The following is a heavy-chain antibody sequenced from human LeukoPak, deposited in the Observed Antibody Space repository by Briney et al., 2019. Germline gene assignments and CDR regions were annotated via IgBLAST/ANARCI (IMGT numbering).Heavy chain of an antibody. CDR1: GGSISSYF. D-gene: IGHD3-22*01. Sequence: SETLSLTCSVSGGSISSYFWSWIRQPAGKGLEWIGRIQTSGSTNSNPSLKSRVTMSVDTSKNQFSLKLSSVTAADTAVYYCARGNPIITMIVVVRRYWFDPWGQGTLVTVSS. CDR2: IQTSGST. J-gene: IGHJ5*02. CDR3: ARGNPIITMIVVVRRYWFDP. V-gene: IGHV4-4*07.